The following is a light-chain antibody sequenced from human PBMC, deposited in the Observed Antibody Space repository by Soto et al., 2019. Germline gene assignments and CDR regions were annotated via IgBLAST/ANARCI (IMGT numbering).Light chain of an antibody. CDR1: QSISSS. J-gene: IGKJ5*01. CDR2: AAS. V-gene: IGKV1-39*01. CDR3: QQSYSTPIT. Sequence: DIQMTQSPSSLSASVGDRFTITCLASQSISSSLNWYQQKPGKAPKLLIYAASSLQSGVPSRFSGSGSGTDFTLTISSLQPEDFATYYCQQSYSTPITFGQGTRLEIK.